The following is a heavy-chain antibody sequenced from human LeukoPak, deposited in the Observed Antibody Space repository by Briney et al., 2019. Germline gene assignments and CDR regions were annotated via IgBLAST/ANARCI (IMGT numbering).Heavy chain of an antibody. CDR3: ARLGYCSSASCGPLDY. CDR1: GGSISSGGYY. Sequence: SETLSLTCTVSGGSISSGGYYWSWIRQHPGKGLEWIGYIYYSGSTYYNPSLKSRVTISVDTSKNQFSLKLSSVTAADTALYYCARLGYCSSASCGPLDYWGQGTLVTVSS. J-gene: IGHJ4*02. CDR2: IYYSGST. V-gene: IGHV4-31*03. D-gene: IGHD2-2*01.